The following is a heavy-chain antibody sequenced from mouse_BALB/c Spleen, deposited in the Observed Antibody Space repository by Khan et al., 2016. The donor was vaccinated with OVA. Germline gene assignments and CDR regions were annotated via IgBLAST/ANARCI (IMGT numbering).Heavy chain of an antibody. D-gene: IGHD1-2*01. CDR2: ISYSGST. Sequence: EVQLQESGPGLVKPSQSLSLTCTVTGYSITSDYAWSWIRQFPGNKLEWMGYISYSGSTSYNPSLKSRISITRDTSKNQFFLQLNSVTTEDTATYYCARQNYYGCAMDCWGQGTSVTVSS. CDR3: ARQNYYGCAMDC. V-gene: IGHV3-2*02. CDR1: GYSITSDYA. J-gene: IGHJ4*01.